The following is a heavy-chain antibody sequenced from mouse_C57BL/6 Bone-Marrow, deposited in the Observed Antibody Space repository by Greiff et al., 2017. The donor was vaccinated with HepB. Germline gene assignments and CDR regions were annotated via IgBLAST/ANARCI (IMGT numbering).Heavy chain of an antibody. CDR3: ARRDYGNYWFAY. V-gene: IGHV1-42*01. D-gene: IGHD2-1*01. Sequence: VQLQQSGPELVKPGASVKISCKASGYSFTGYYMNWVKQSPEKSLEWIGEINPSTGGTTYNQKFKAKATLTVDKSSSTAYMQLKSLTSEDSAVYYCARRDYGNYWFAYWGQGTLVTVSA. CDR1: GYSFTGYY. CDR2: INPSTGGT. J-gene: IGHJ3*01.